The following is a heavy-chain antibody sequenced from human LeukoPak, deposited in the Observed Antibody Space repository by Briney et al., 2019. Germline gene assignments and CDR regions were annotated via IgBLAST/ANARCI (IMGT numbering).Heavy chain of an antibody. D-gene: IGHD6-13*01. J-gene: IGHJ5*02. V-gene: IGHV3-30*02. Sequence: GGSLRLSCAASGFTFSSYGMHWVRQAPGKGLEWVAFIRYDGSNKYYADSVKGRFTISRDNSKNTLYLQMGSLRAEDMAVYYCARALYSSSSWFDPWGQGTLVTVSS. CDR2: IRYDGSNK. CDR3: ARALYSSSSWFDP. CDR1: GFTFSSYG.